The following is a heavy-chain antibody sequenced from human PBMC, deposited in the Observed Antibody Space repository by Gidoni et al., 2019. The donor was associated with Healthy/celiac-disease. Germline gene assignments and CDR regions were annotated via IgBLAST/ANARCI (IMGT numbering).Heavy chain of an antibody. V-gene: IGHV3-23*01. CDR2: ISGSGGST. J-gene: IGHJ2*01. D-gene: IGHD4-17*01. CDR1: GFTLSSYA. Sequence: EVQLLESGGGLVQPGGSLRLSCAASGFTLSSYAMTCVRQAPGKGLEWVSAISGSGGSTYYADSVKGRVTISRDNSKNTLYLKMNSLRAEDTAVYYCAKDSDGYGEGPGAEVNWYFDLWGRGTLVTVSS. CDR3: AKDSDGYGEGPGAEVNWYFDL.